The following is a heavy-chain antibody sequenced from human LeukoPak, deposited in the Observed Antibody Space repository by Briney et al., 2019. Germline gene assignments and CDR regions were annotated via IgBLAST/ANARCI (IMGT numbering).Heavy chain of an antibody. J-gene: IGHJ4*02. CDR1: GFTFSSYG. CDR2: ISYDGSNK. CDR3: AKDGSWYLDY. Sequence: PGGSLRLSCAASGFTFSSYGMHWVRQAPGKGLEWVAVISYDGSNKYYADSVKGRFTISRDNSKNTLYLQMNSLRAEDTAAYYCAKDGSWYLDYWGQGTLVTVSS. D-gene: IGHD2-15*01. V-gene: IGHV3-30*18.